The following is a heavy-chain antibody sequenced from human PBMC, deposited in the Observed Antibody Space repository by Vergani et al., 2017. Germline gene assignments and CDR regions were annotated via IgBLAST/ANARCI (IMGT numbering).Heavy chain of an antibody. D-gene: IGHD1-1*01. CDR1: GFTFSSHG. J-gene: IGHJ5*01. CDR3: ARWGNEKRLDS. V-gene: IGHV3-33*01. CDR2: IWYDGSNK. Sequence: QVQLLESEGGVVQPGRSLTLSCVASGFTFSSHGMHCVRQAPGKGREWVAVIWYDGSNKYYGDSVKGRFTISRDNSKNTLYLQMNSLRVEDTAVYYCARWGNEKRLDSWGQGTLVTVSS.